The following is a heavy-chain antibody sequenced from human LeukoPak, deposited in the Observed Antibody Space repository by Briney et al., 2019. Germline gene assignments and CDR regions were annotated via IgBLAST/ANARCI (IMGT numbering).Heavy chain of an antibody. V-gene: IGHV3-7*01. D-gene: IGHD1-14*01. CDR1: GFTFSGFR. CDR3: ARDGRAWATGSY. Sequence: GGSLRLSCAACGFTFSGFRMSWVRQAPGKGLEWVGNIKQDGSETYYVDSVKGRFTISRENGKNSVYLKMNSLRAEDTAVYYCARDGRAWATGSYWGQGTLVTVSS. J-gene: IGHJ4*02. CDR2: IKQDGSET.